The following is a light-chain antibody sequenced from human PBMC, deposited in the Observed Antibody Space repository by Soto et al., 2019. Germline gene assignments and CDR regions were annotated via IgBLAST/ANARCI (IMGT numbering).Light chain of an antibody. J-gene: IGKJ4*01. V-gene: IGKV3-20*01. CDR3: QLYGSSPQT. CDR1: QSVSSNS. CDR2: DAS. Sequence: EIVLTQSPGTLSLSPGERATLSCRASQSVSSNSLAWYQQKPDQAPRLLIYDASSRATGIPDRLSGSGFGTDYTLTISRLEPEDFAVYYCQLYGSSPQTFGGRTKVEIK.